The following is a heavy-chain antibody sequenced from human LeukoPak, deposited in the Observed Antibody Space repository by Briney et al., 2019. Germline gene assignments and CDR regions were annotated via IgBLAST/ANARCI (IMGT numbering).Heavy chain of an antibody. CDR2: IYHSGST. CDR1: GGSISSYY. Sequence: PSETLSLTCTVSGGSISSYYWSWIRQPPGKGLEWIGYIYHSGSTYYNPSLKSRVTISVDRSKNQFSLKLSSVTAADTAVYYCARTFYAAAGTRGGPNWFDPWGQGTLVTVSS. CDR3: ARTFYAAAGTRGGPNWFDP. D-gene: IGHD6-13*01. V-gene: IGHV4-59*12. J-gene: IGHJ5*02.